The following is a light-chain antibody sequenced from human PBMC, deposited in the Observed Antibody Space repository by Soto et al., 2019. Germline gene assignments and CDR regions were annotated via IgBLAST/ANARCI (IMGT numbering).Light chain of an antibody. CDR1: PSVTNY. CDR2: AAF. Sequence: EIVLTQSPATLSFSPGERATLSCSASPSVTNYLAWYQHKHGQPPGLLTYAAFNRAAGIPARFSGSGSGTDFTLTITSLEPEDSAVYYCQQRNIWPPVTFGQGTRLEIK. J-gene: IGKJ5*01. V-gene: IGKV3-11*01. CDR3: QQRNIWPPVT.